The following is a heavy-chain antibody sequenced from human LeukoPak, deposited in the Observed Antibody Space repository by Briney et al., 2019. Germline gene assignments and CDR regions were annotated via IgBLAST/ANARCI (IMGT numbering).Heavy chain of an antibody. D-gene: IGHD6-13*01. CDR2: INHSGST. CDR1: GGSFSGYY. V-gene: IGHV4-34*01. J-gene: IGHJ5*02. Sequence: SETLSLTCAVYGGSFSGYYWSWIRQPPGKGLEWIGEINHSGSTNYNPSLKSRVTISVDTSKNQFSLKLSSVTAADTAVYYCAIGSWYNWFDPWGQGTLVTVSS. CDR3: AIGSWYNWFDP.